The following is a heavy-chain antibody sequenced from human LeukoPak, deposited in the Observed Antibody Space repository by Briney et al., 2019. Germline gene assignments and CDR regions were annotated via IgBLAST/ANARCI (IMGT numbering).Heavy chain of an antibody. Sequence: GGSLRLSCAASEFTFSSYSMNWVRQAPGKGLEWVSYITNSGNSKSYADSVKGRFTISRDNTKNTLYLQMNSLRAEDTAVYYCARNGYSSSWYRNWGQGTLVTVSS. CDR3: ARNGYSSSWYRN. V-gene: IGHV3-48*01. D-gene: IGHD6-13*01. CDR1: EFTFSSYS. CDR2: ITNSGNSK. J-gene: IGHJ4*02.